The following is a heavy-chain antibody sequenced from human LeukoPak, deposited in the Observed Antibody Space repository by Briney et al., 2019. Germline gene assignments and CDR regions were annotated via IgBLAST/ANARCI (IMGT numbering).Heavy chain of an antibody. CDR2: IYYSGST. V-gene: IGHV4-59*01. J-gene: IGHJ4*02. CDR3: ARSRGGPLDTAMVLLYSFDY. Sequence: SETLSLTCTVSGGSISSYYWSWIRQPPGKGLEWIGYIYYSGSTNYNPPLKSRVTISVATSKNQFSLKLSSVTAADTAVYYCARSRGGPLDTAMVLLYSFDYWGQGTLVTVSS. D-gene: IGHD5-18*01. CDR1: GGSISSYY.